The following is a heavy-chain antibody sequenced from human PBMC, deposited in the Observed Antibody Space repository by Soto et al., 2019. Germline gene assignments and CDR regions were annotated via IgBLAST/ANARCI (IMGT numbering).Heavy chain of an antibody. V-gene: IGHV1-69*06. CDR3: ARDGGCSSTTCYRGDYYYYYGTDV. J-gene: IGHJ6*02. CDR1: GGTFSSYA. D-gene: IGHD2-2*02. Sequence: GAPVNVSWKASGGTFSSYAISWVRQAPGQGLEWMGGIIPIFGTANYAQKFQGRVTITADKSTSTAYMELSSLRSEDTAVYYCARDGGCSSTTCYRGDYYYYYGTDVCDQGTTVTVFS. CDR2: IIPIFGTA.